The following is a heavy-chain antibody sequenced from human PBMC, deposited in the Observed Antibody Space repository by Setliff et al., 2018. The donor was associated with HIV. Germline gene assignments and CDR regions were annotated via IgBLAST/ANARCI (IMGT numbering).Heavy chain of an antibody. CDR2: IIPIIATT. D-gene: IGHD4-17*01. CDR3: ASLLPDYGGNSGVY. J-gene: IGHJ4*02. V-gene: IGHV1-69*13. Sequence: SVKVSCKASGDTFRSHAISWVRQAPGQGLEWMGGIIPIIATTNYAQKFQDRVTITADEFTSTAYMELSSLRSEDTAVYYCASLLPDYGGNSGVYWGQGTLVTVSS. CDR1: GDTFRSHA.